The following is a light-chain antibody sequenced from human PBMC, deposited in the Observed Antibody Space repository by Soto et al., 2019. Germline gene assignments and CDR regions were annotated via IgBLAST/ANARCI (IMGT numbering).Light chain of an antibody. J-gene: IGLJ1*01. CDR1: SSDVGGYNY. V-gene: IGLV2-14*01. CDR2: EVS. Sequence: QSALTQPASVSGSPGQSITISCTGTSSDVGGYNYVSWYQQHPGKARKLMIYEVSNRPSGVSNRFSGSKSGNTASLTISGLQAEDEADYYCSSYTSSSIYVFGTGTKVTVL. CDR3: SSYTSSSIYV.